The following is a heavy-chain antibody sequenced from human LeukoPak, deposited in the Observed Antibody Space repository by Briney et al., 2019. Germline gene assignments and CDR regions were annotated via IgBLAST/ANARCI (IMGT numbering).Heavy chain of an antibody. CDR3: ARCGSSSPSCSPAY. CDR1: GCTFSSYA. J-gene: IGHJ4*02. CDR2: IIPIFGKA. D-gene: IGHD2-2*01. Sequence: SVKVSCKASGCTFSSYAISWVRQAPGQGLEWMGRIIPIFGKANYAQKFQGRVTITTDESTSPAYMELSSLRPEHTAVYYCARCGSSSPSCSPAYWGQGTLVTVSS. V-gene: IGHV1-69*05.